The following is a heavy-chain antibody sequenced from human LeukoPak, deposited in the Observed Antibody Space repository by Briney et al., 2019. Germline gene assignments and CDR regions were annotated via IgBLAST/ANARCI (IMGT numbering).Heavy chain of an antibody. CDR1: GFTFSSYW. CDR2: ISGSGGST. D-gene: IGHD2-21*02. J-gene: IGHJ5*02. V-gene: IGHV3-23*01. CDR3: ANAYCGGDCHNLFDP. Sequence: GGSLRLSCAASGFTFSSYWMHWVRQAPGKGLEWVSAISGSGGSTYYADSVKGRFTISRDNSKNTLYLQMNSRRAEDTAVYYCANAYCGGDCHNLFDPWGQGTLVTVSS.